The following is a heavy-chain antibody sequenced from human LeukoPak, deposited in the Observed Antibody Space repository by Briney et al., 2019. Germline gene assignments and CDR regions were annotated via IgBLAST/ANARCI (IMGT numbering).Heavy chain of an antibody. CDR2: IYYSGTT. D-gene: IGHD3-10*01. CDR1: GGSISSYY. J-gene: IGHJ3*02. Sequence: PSEILSLTCTVSGGSISSYYWSWIRQPPGKGLEWIGYIYYSGTTNYNPYLKSRVTISVDTSKNQFSMKLRSVTAADTAVYYCARGGWSAFDIWGQGTMVTVSS. CDR3: ARGGWSAFDI. V-gene: IGHV4-59*01.